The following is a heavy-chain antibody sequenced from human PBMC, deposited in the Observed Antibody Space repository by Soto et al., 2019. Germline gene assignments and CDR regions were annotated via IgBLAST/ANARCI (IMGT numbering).Heavy chain of an antibody. CDR3: TREQSDDNYFDP. J-gene: IGHJ5*02. CDR2: IYYSGGT. V-gene: IGHV4-59*01. Sequence: PSETLSLTCTVSGGSISSYFYTWGRQPPGKGLEWLGYIYYSGGTNYNPSLKSRVTISLDKSKSQFSLRLISVTAADTAVYYCTREQSDDNYFDPWGQGTLVTVSS. CDR1: GGSISSYF. D-gene: IGHD6-19*01.